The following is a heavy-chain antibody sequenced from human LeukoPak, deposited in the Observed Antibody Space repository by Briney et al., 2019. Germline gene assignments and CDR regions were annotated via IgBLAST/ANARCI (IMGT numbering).Heavy chain of an antibody. CDR2: ISFDGTIK. CDR1: GFTFSSYG. J-gene: IGHJ4*02. V-gene: IGHV3-30*18. CDR3: AKTGSSSWGYFDY. Sequence: GRSLRLSCAASGFTFSSYGIHWVRQAPGKGLEWVAVISFDGTIKYYADSVKGRFTISRDNSKSTLYLQMNSLRAEDTAVYYCAKTGSSSWGYFDYWGQGTLVTVSS. D-gene: IGHD6-13*01.